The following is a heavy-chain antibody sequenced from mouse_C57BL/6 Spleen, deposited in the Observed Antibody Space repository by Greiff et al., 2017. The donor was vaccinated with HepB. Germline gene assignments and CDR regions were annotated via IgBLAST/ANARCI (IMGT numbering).Heavy chain of an antibody. CDR2: IHPNSGST. Sequence: QVQLQQPGAELVKPGASVKLSCKASGYTFTSYWMHWVKQRPGQGLEWIGMIHPNSGSTNYNEKFKSKATLTVDKSSSPAYMQLSSLTSEDSAVYYCAKNHQSHFDYWGQGTTLTVSS. J-gene: IGHJ2*01. CDR1: GYTFTSYW. CDR3: AKNHQSHFDY. V-gene: IGHV1-64*01.